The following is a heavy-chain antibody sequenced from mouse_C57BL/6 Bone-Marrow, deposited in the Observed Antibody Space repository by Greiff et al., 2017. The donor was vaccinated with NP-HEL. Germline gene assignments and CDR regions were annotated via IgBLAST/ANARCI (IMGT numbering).Heavy chain of an antibody. J-gene: IGHJ3*01. CDR2: IYPGDGDT. Sequence: VQVVESGAELVKPGASVKISCKASGYAFSNYWMNWVKQRPGKGLEWIGQIYPGDGDTNYNGKFKDKATLTADKSSSTAYMQLSRLTSEDSAVYFCARGAYWGQGTLVTVSA. CDR3: ARGAY. CDR1: GYAFSNYW. V-gene: IGHV1-80*01.